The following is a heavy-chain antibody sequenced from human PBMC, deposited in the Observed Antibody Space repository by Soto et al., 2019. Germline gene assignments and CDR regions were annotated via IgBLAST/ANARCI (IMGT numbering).Heavy chain of an antibody. CDR2: ISSSSSTI. J-gene: IGHJ1*01. Sequence: EVQLVESGGGLVQSGGSLRLSCAASGFTFSSYSMNWVRQAPGKGLEWVSYISSSSSTIYYADSVKGRFTISRDNAKNSLYLQMSSLSAEDSAVYYCAREIMSYAAYWGQGTLVTVSS. D-gene: IGHD2-8*01. CDR3: AREIMSYAAY. V-gene: IGHV3-48*01. CDR1: GFTFSSYS.